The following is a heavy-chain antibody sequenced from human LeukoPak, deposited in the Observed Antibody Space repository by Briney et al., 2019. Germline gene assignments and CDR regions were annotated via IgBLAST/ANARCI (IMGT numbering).Heavy chain of an antibody. CDR1: GFTVSSKY. J-gene: IGHJ6*03. Sequence: PGGSLRLPCAASGFTVSSKYMSWVRQAPGKGLEWVSVIYSGGNTYYADSVKGRFTISRDNSKNTLYLQMNSLRAEDTAVYYCAGDSSNYYDSSGYYYDYYYMDVWGKGTTVTVSS. D-gene: IGHD3-22*01. V-gene: IGHV3-53*01. CDR3: AGDSSNYYDSSGYYYDYYYMDV. CDR2: IYSGGNT.